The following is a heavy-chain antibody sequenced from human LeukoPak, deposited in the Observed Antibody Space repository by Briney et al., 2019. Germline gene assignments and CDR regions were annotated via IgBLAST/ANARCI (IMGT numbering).Heavy chain of an antibody. D-gene: IGHD3-22*01. CDR3: AKAPRSGYYA. CDR1: GFIFSDYG. CDR2: ISYDGSNK. V-gene: IGHV3-30*18. J-gene: IGHJ5*02. Sequence: GGSLRLSCGVSGFIFSDYGMHWVRQAPGKGLEWVAVISYDGSNKYYADSVKGRFTISGDNSKNTLYLQMNSLRAEDTAVYYCAKAPRSGYYAWGQGTLVTVSS.